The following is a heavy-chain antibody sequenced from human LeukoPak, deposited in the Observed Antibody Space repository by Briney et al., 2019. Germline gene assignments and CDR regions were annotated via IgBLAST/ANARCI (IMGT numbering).Heavy chain of an antibody. V-gene: IGHV4-34*01. D-gene: IGHD3-3*01. CDR1: GGSFSGYS. CDR3: ARGEVRTAKTYIWSSRPYYSYSYMDV. J-gene: IGHJ6*03. CDR2: INHTGSI. Sequence: SETLSLTCSVNGGSFSGYSYSWIRQPPGKGLEWIGEINHTGSIRYNPSLKSPVTISVDTSKKHFSLEMSSVTAADTAVYYCARGEVRTAKTYIWSSRPYYSYSYMDVWGKGTTVTVSS.